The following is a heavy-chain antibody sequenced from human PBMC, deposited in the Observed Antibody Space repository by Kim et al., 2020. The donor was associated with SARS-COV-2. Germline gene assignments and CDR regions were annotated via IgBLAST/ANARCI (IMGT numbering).Heavy chain of an antibody. CDR3: ARERIATRGWFAP. J-gene: IGHJ5*02. Sequence: YAQKFQGRVTMTRDTSISTAYMELGRLRSDDTAVYYCARERIATRGWFAPWGQGTLVTVSS. V-gene: IGHV1-2*02. D-gene: IGHD2-15*01.